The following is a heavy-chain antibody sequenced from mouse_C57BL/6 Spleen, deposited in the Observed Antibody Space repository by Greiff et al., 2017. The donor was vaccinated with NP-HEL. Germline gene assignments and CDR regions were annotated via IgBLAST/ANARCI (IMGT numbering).Heavy chain of an antibody. Sequence: QVQLQQPGAELVRPGSSVKLSCKASGYTFTSYWMHWVKQRPIQGLEWIGNIDPSDSETHYNQKFKDKATLTVDKSSSTAYMQLSSLTSEDSAVYYCAVRRGGYAMDDWGQGTSVTVSS. CDR1: GYTFTSYW. CDR3: AVRRGGYAMDD. J-gene: IGHJ4*01. D-gene: IGHD2-14*01. CDR2: IDPSDSET. V-gene: IGHV1-52*01.